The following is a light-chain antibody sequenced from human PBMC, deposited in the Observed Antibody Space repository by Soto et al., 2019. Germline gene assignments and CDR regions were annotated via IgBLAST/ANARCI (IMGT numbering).Light chain of an antibody. V-gene: IGLV2-14*01. Sequence: QSVLTQPASVSGSPGQSITISCTGTSSDVGGYNYVSWYQQHPGKAPKLMIYDVSNRPSGVSNRFSGSKSGNTASLTISGLQADDEAEYYCCSYASGSTYVFGTGTKVTVL. CDR1: SSDVGGYNY. CDR2: DVS. CDR3: CSYASGSTYV. J-gene: IGLJ1*01.